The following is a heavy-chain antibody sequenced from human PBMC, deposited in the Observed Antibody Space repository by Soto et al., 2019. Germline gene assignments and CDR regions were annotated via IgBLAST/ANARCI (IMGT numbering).Heavy chain of an antibody. J-gene: IGHJ5*02. D-gene: IGHD3-10*01. Sequence: SETLSLTCTVSGGSISDYYWSWIRQPPGKGLEWIGYILYTGYTNYNPSLKSRITISIDTSRNQFSLRLGSVTAADTAVYYCARERGEWFGELLPHGWFDPWSQGTLVTASS. V-gene: IGHV4-59*01. CDR3: ARERGEWFGELLPHGWFDP. CDR1: GGSISDYY. CDR2: ILYTGYT.